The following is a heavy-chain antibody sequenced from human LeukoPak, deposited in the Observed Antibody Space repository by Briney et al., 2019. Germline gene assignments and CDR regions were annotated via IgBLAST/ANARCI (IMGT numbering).Heavy chain of an antibody. V-gene: IGHV3-23*01. CDR2: ISGSGGST. CDR1: GFTFSSYA. D-gene: IGHD4-23*01. J-gene: IGHJ4*02. Sequence: GSLRLSCAASGFTFSSYAMSWVRQAPGKGLEWVSAISGSGGSTYYADSVKGRFTISRDNSKNTLYLQMNSLGAEDTAVYYCASGYLDYGGNSHWGQGTLVTVSS. CDR3: ASGYLDYGGNSH.